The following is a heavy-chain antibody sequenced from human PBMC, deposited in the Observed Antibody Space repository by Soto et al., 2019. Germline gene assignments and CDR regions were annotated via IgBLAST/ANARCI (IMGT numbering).Heavy chain of an antibody. D-gene: IGHD2-21*01. CDR3: ARDSRLGY. CDR2: XYYSGST. J-gene: IGHJ4*02. V-gene: IGHV4-59*01. Sequence: SETLSLTCTVSGGSISSYYWSWIRQPPGKGLEWIGXXYYSGSTNYNPSLKGRVTISVDTSKNQFSLKLSSVTAADTAVYYCARDSRLGYWGQGTLVTVSS. CDR1: GGSISSYY.